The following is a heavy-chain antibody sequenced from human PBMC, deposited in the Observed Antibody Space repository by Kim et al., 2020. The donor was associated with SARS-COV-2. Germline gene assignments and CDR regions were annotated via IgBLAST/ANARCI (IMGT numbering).Heavy chain of an antibody. CDR1: GGSISSGGYY. CDR2: IYYSGST. CDR3: ASHCSSTSCPDTAMAN. J-gene: IGHJ4*02. V-gene: IGHV4-31*03. Sequence: SETLSLTCTVSGGSISSGGYYWSWIRQHPGKGLEWIGYIYYSGSTYYNPSLKSRVTISVDTSKNQFSLKLSSVTAADTAVYYCASHCSSTSCPDTAMANWGQGTLVTVSS. D-gene: IGHD2-2*01.